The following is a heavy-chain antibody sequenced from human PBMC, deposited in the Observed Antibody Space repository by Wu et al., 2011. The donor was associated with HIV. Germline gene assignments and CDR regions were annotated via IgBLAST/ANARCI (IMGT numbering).Heavy chain of an antibody. D-gene: IGHD6-13*01. CDR3: ARDPGIAATGMFG. V-gene: IGHV1-2*02. CDR1: GGTFNSYA. J-gene: IGHJ4*02. CDR2: IYPNSGGT. Sequence: QVQPVQSGAEVKKPGSSVKVSCKASGGTFNSYAISWVRQAPGQGLEWMGWIYPNSGGTDYAQNFQGRATMTRDTSINTAYMGLSSLRSDDTAVYYCARDPGIAATGMFGWGQGTLVTVSS.